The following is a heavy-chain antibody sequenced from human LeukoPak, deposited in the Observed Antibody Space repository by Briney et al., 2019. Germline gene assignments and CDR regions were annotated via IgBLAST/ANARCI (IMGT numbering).Heavy chain of an antibody. Sequence: GGSLRLSRAASGFTFSSYAMSWVRQAPGKGLEWVSAISGSGGSTYYADSVKGRFTISRDNSKNTLYLQMNSLRAEDTAVYYCAKDDSTYYYDSSGYYYPDRWGQGTMVTVSS. CDR3: AKDDSTYYYDSSGYYYPDR. J-gene: IGHJ3*01. D-gene: IGHD3-22*01. CDR1: GFTFSSYA. V-gene: IGHV3-23*01. CDR2: ISGSGGST.